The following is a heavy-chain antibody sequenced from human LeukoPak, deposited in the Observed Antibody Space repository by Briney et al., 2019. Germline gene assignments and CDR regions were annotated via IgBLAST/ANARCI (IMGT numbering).Heavy chain of an antibody. CDR2: ISDNGQNI. CDR3: AKNWRDIGANYYSDY. CDR1: GFPFNTYA. J-gene: IGHJ4*02. V-gene: IGHV3-23*01. Sequence: GGSLRLSCAASGFPFNTYAMSWVRQAPGKGLEWVSAISDNGQNIYYSDSVRGRFTISRDNSKNTLYLQMNSLRVGDTAIYFCAKNWRDIGANYYSDYWGPGIQVTVSS. D-gene: IGHD3-16*02.